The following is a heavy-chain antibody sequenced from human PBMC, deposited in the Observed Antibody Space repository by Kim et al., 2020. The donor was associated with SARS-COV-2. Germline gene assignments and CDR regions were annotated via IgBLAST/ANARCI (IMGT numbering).Heavy chain of an antibody. CDR1: GFTVSIYW. Sequence: GGSLRLSCAASGFTVSIYWMSWVRQAPGKGLEWVANIKQDGSEKYYVDSVKGRFTISRDNAKNSLYLQMNSLRAEDMAVYYCARLRAPRDGYNQFDYWGQGTLVTVSS. CDR3: ARLRAPRDGYNQFDY. D-gene: IGHD5-12*01. V-gene: IGHV3-7*01. CDR2: IKQDGSEK. J-gene: IGHJ4*02.